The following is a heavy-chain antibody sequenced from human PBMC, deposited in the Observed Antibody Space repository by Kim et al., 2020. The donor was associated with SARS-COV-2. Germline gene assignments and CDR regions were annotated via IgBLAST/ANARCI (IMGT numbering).Heavy chain of an antibody. J-gene: IGHJ3*02. Sequence: GGSLRLSCAASVFTFSTYAMSWVRQAPGKGLEWVSAISKSGGGTYYADSMKGRFTISRDNSKNTLYLQMSSLKVGDTAVYYCAKDRCSSPNCAFDIWGQGTMVSVSS. D-gene: IGHD6-13*01. CDR2: ISKSGGGT. CDR1: VFTFSTYA. CDR3: AKDRCSSPNCAFDI. V-gene: IGHV3-23*01.